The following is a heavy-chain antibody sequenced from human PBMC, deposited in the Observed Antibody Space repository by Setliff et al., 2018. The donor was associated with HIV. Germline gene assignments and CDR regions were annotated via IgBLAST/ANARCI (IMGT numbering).Heavy chain of an antibody. CDR1: RYTFTDYF. V-gene: IGHV1-2*06. Sequence: ASVKVSCKASRYTFTDYFLHWVRQAPGQGLEWMGRINPSSAAANYAQKFQGRVTMTRDTSTNTAYMELNRLSFDDTAVFYCARDKENYYYGMDVWG. J-gene: IGHJ6*01. CDR3: ARDKENYYYGMDV. CDR2: INPSSAAA.